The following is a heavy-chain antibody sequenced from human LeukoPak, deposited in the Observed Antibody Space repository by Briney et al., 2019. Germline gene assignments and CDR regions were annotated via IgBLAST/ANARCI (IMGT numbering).Heavy chain of an antibody. CDR3: ARDRYYYGSGSYLPADY. D-gene: IGHD3-10*01. V-gene: IGHV3-74*01. Sequence: GGSLRLSCAASGFTFSSYWMHWVRQAPGKGLVWVSRINSDGSSTSYADSVKGRFTISRDNAKNTLYLQMNSLRAEDTAVYYCARDRYYYGSGSYLPADYWGQGTLVTVSS. J-gene: IGHJ4*02. CDR1: GFTFSSYW. CDR2: INSDGSST.